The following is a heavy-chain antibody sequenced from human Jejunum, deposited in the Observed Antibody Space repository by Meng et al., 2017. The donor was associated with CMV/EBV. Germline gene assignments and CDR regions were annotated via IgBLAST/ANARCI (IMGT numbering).Heavy chain of an antibody. CDR3: AKGSTDGFNGLFDS. CDR2: FSRGGENS. CDR1: GFTFSSHA. Sequence: GFTFSSHAMSWVRQAPGKGLEWVSGFSRGGENSYYADSVRGRFTISRDISKSTLYLQMDSLRAEDTALYYCAKGSTDGFNGLFDSWGQGARVTVSS. J-gene: IGHJ4*02. V-gene: IGHV3-23*01. D-gene: IGHD5-24*01.